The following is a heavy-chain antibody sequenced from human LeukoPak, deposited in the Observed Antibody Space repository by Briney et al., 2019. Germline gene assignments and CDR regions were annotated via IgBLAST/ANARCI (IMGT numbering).Heavy chain of an antibody. D-gene: IGHD3-10*01. CDR2: IRYNGNSQ. V-gene: IGHV3-30*02. CDR1: GFTFNNYG. CDR3: AEDSAFYYIDV. J-gene: IGHJ6*03. Sequence: PGGSLRLSCAASGFTFNNYGMHWVRQAPGKGLEWVAFIRYNGNSQYYADSVKGRFTISRDNSKNTLYLQMNSLKGDDTAVYYCAEDSAFYYIDVWGKGTTVIISS.